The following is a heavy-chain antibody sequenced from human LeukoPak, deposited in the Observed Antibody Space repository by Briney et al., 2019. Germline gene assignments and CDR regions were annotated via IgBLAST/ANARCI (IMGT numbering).Heavy chain of an antibody. J-gene: IGHJ1*01. CDR3: AKPYYYDSSGYLPEYFQH. Sequence: GGSLRLSCAASGFTFSSYDMSWVRQAPGKGLEWVSAISGSGGSTYYADSVKGRFTISRDNSKNTLYLQMNSLRAEDTAVYYCAKPYYYDSSGYLPEYFQHWGQGTLVTVSS. D-gene: IGHD3-22*01. CDR2: ISGSGGST. CDR1: GFTFSSYD. V-gene: IGHV3-23*01.